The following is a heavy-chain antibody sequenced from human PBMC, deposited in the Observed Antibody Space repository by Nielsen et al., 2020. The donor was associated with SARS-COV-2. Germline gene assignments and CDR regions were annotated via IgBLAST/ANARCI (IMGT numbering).Heavy chain of an antibody. V-gene: IGHV1-69*13. CDR1: GGTFSSYA. Sequence: SVKVSCKASGGTFSSYAISWVRQAPGQGLEWMGGIIPIFGTANYAQKFQGRVTITADESTSTAYMELSSLRSEDTAVYYCARDSESIVVVITTDMYFQHWGQGTLVTVSS. CDR3: ARDSESIVVVITTDMYFQH. D-gene: IGHD3-22*01. J-gene: IGHJ1*01. CDR2: IIPIFGTA.